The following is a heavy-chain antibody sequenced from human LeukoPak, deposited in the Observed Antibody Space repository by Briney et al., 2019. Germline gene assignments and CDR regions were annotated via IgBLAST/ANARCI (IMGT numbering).Heavy chain of an antibody. V-gene: IGHV3-74*01. CDR1: GFPFSNYW. Sequence: QPGGSVRLYCAASGFPFSNYWLHWLRPAPGKGLVWVSHPNSDGSNNTYEDHVRGRITISRDNAENMLYMRMNSLRPEDTAVYYCARGYYGSSRFDSWGQGTLVTVSS. CDR3: ARGYYGSSRFDS. CDR2: PNSDGSNN. J-gene: IGHJ4*02. D-gene: IGHD6-13*01.